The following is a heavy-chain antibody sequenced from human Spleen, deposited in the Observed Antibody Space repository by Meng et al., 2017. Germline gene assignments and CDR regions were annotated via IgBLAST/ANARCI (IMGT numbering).Heavy chain of an antibody. CDR2: ISSESAHI. V-gene: IGHV3-21*01. CDR3: ARDHVSGRGTLDI. CDR1: GFTFSSYS. J-gene: IGHJ3*02. D-gene: IGHD3-10*01. Sequence: GESPKISCAASGFTFSSYSMNWVRQAPGKGLEWVSSISSESAHILYAVSEKGRFTISRDNAKNSLNVQMNSLRAEDTAVYYCARDHVSGRGTLDIWGQGTMVTVSS.